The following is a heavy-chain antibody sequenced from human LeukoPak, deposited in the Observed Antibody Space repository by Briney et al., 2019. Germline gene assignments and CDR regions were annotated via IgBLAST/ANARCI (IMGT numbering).Heavy chain of an antibody. V-gene: IGHV3-23*01. CDR1: GFTFSSYA. J-gene: IGHJ4*02. CDR3: ARSIAAAGNFDY. D-gene: IGHD6-13*01. Sequence: PXXSLRLSCAASGFTFSSYAMSWVRQAPGKGLEWVSAISGSGGSTYYADSVKGRFTISRDNSKNTLYLQMNSLRAEDTAVYYCARSIAAAGNFDYWGQGTLVTVSS. CDR2: ISGSGGST.